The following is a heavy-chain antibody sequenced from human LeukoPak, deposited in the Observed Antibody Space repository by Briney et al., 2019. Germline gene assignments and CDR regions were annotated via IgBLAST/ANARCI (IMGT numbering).Heavy chain of an antibody. D-gene: IGHD5-24*01. Sequence: PGGSLRLSCAASGFTFSSYAMHWVRQAPGKGLEWVAVISYDGSNKYYADSVKGRFTISRDNSKNTLYLQMNSLRAEDTAVYYCARYTAVERWLQSHYYYGMGVWGQGTTVTVSS. CDR3: ARYTAVERWLQSHYYYGMGV. V-gene: IGHV3-30-3*01. CDR1: GFTFSSYA. CDR2: ISYDGSNK. J-gene: IGHJ6*02.